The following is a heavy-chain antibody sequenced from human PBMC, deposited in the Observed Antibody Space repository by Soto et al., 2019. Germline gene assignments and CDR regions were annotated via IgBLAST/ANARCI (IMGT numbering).Heavy chain of an antibody. CDR1: GGSISSGGYY. CDR3: AIEAPPTAYYYGMDV. CDR2: IYYSGST. D-gene: IGHD4-17*01. J-gene: IGHJ6*02. V-gene: IGHV4-31*03. Sequence: PSETLSLTCTVSGGSISSGGYYWIWIRQHPGTGLEWIGYIYYSGSTYYNPSIKSRVTISVDTSKNQFSLKLSSVTAADTAVYYCAIEAPPTAYYYGMDVWGQGTTVTVSS.